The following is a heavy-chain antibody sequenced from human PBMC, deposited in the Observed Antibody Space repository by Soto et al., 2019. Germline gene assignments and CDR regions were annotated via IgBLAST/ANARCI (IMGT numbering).Heavy chain of an antibody. Sequence: GGSLRLSCAASGFTFSSYGMHWVRQAPGKGLEWVAVISYDGSNKYYADSVKGRFTISRDNSKNTLYLQMNSLRAEDTAVYYCAKSSFVSGSYLDYWGQGTLVTVSS. V-gene: IGHV3-30*18. J-gene: IGHJ4*02. D-gene: IGHD2-2*01. CDR3: AKSSFVSGSYLDY. CDR2: ISYDGSNK. CDR1: GFTFSSYG.